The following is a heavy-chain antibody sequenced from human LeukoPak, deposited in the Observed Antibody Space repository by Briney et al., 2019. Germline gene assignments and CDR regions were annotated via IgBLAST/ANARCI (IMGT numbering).Heavy chain of an antibody. CDR2: TYYRFKWYN. J-gene: IGHJ6*03. D-gene: IGHD6-19*01. CDR3: ARDRAIVGSGWGVAYYHYMDV. CDR1: GDSVSSNSAA. Sequence: SQTLSLTCAISGDSVSSNSAAWNWIRQSPSRGLECLGRTYYRFKWYNDYAVSVKSRITITPDTSKNQFCLQLNSVTPEDTAVYYCARDRAIVGSGWGVAYYHYMDVWGKGTTVTVSS. V-gene: IGHV6-1*01.